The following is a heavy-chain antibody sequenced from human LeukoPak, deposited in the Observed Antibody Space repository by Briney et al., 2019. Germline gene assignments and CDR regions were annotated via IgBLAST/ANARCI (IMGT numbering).Heavy chain of an antibody. CDR2: ISYDGSNK. J-gene: IGHJ4*02. V-gene: IGHV3-30-3*01. D-gene: IGHD4-17*01. CDR1: GFTFSSYA. Sequence: PGGSLRLSCAASGFTFSSYAMHWVRQAPCKGLEWVAVISYDGSNKYYADSVKGRFTISRDNSKNTLYLQMNSLRAEDTAVYYCARASDDYGDPIPLWGQGTLVTVSS. CDR3: ARASDDYGDPIPL.